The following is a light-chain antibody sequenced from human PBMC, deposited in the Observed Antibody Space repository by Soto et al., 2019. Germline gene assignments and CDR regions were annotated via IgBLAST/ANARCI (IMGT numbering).Light chain of an antibody. J-gene: IGKJ1*01. CDR1: QSSSSW. CDR2: DAS. CDR3: QQYNSYSRT. V-gene: IGKV1-5*01. Sequence: DIQMTQSPSTLSASVGDRVTITCRASQSSSSWLAWYRQKPGKAPKLLIYDASSLESGVPSRFSGNGSGTEFTLTISSLQPDDFATYYCQQYNSYSRTFGQGTKVEIK.